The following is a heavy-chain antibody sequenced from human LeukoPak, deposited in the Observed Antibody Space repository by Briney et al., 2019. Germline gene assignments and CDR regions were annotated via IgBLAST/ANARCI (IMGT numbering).Heavy chain of an antibody. CDR3: ARDPSSSWTPYFDY. J-gene: IGHJ4*02. V-gene: IGHV1-2*02. Sequence: ASVKVSCKASGYTFTGYYMHWVRQAPGQGLEWMGWINPNSGGTNYAQKFQGRVTMTRDTSISTAYMELSRLRSDDTAVYYCARDPSSSWTPYFDYWGRGTLVTVSS. CDR1: GYTFTGYY. D-gene: IGHD6-13*01. CDR2: INPNSGGT.